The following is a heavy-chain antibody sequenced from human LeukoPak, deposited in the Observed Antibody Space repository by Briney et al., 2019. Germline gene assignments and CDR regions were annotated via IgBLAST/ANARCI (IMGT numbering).Heavy chain of an antibody. CDR1: GIILSSYW. CDR2: IKQDGSEK. V-gene: IGHV3-7*03. Sequence: GGSLTLSCAASGIILSSYWMSWVRQAPGKGLEWVANIKQDGSEKWCVDSVKGRFTISRDNSKNTLYLQMDTLRAEDTAVYYCAKDAALYPFFFDYWGQGTLVTVSS. CDR3: AKDAALYPFFFDY. D-gene: IGHD3-16*01. J-gene: IGHJ4*02.